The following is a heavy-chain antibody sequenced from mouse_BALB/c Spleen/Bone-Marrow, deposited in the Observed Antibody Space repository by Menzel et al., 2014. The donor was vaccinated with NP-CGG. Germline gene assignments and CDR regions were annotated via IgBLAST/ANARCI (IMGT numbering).Heavy chain of an antibody. V-gene: IGHV5-12-2*01. Sequence: VQLKESGGDLVQPGGSLKLSCAASGLTFSNYNISWVRQTPEKRLERVAYISNGGGNTYYPDTVKGRFTISRDNAKNTLYLQMTSLKSEDTAIYYCARHETGTGQYFDYWGQGTTLTGSS. J-gene: IGHJ2*01. CDR1: GLTFSNYN. D-gene: IGHD4-1*01. CDR3: ARHETGTGQYFDY. CDR2: ISNGGGNT.